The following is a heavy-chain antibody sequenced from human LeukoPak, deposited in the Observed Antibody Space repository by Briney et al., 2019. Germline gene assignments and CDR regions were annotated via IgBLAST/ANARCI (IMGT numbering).Heavy chain of an antibody. Sequence: GGSLRLSCAASGFTFSNNYMSWVRQAPGKGLEWVSVIYSGGSTYYADSEKGRFTISRDSSKNTLYLQMNSLRAEDTAVYYCARDSLGMSTLDSWGQGTLVTVSS. CDR2: IYSGGST. V-gene: IGHV3-53*01. D-gene: IGHD5/OR15-5a*01. J-gene: IGHJ4*02. CDR3: ARDSLGMSTLDS. CDR1: GFTFSNNY.